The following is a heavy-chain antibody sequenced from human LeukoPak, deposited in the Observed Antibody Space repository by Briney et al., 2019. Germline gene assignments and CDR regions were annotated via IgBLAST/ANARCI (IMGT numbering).Heavy chain of an antibody. Sequence: GGSLRLSCAASGFTFDDYAMHWVRQAPGKGLEWVSGISWNGGNIGYADSVKGRFIISRDNARNSLYLQMNSLRAEDMALYYCAKGGIAVAGTWFDSWGQGTLVTVSS. J-gene: IGHJ5*01. D-gene: IGHD6-19*01. V-gene: IGHV3-9*03. CDR1: GFTFDDYA. CDR2: ISWNGGNI. CDR3: AKGGIAVAGTWFDS.